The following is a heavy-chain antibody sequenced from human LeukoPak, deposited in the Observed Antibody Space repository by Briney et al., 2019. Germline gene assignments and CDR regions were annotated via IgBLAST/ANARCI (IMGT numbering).Heavy chain of an antibody. Sequence: GGSLRLSCTASGFTFGDYVMNWVRQAPGKGLEWVGFISSKASAGTTEYAASVKGRFIISRDDSKSIAYLQMNSLKTEDQAVYYCSREAGGDLDYWGQGTLVSVSS. CDR2: ISSKASAGTT. J-gene: IGHJ4*02. CDR1: GFTFGDYV. V-gene: IGHV3-49*04. D-gene: IGHD2-21*01. CDR3: SREAGGDLDY.